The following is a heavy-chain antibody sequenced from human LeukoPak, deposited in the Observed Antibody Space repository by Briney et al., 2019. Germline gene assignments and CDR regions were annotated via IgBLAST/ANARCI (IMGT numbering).Heavy chain of an antibody. V-gene: IGHV4-34*01. CDR1: GGSFSGYY. J-gene: IGHJ4*02. D-gene: IGHD3-22*01. CDR3: ARGGEYDSSGYFPNFDY. CDR2: INHSGST. Sequence: SETLSLTCAVYGGSFSGYYWSWIRQPPGKGLEWIGEINHSGSTNYNPSLKSRVTISVDTSKNRFSLKLSSVTAADTAVYYCARGGEYDSSGYFPNFDYWGQATPVTVSS.